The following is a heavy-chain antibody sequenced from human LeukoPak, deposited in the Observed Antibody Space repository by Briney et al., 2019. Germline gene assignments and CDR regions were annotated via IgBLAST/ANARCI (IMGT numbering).Heavy chain of an antibody. V-gene: IGHV3-15*01. CDR3: TTDPDIVVVPAPKGAFDI. CDR2: IKSKTDGGTT. CDR1: GFTFSNGW. D-gene: IGHD2-2*01. J-gene: IGHJ3*02. Sequence: PGGSLRLSCAASGFTFSNGWMSWVRQAPGKGLEWVGRIKSKTDGGTTDYAAPVKGRFTISRDDSKNTLYLQMNSLKTEDTAVYYCTTDPDIVVVPAPKGAFDIWGQGTMVTVSS.